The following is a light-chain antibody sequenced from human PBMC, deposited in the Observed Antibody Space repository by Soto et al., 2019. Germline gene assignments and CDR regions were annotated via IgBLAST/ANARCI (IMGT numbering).Light chain of an antibody. CDR1: QSIGRF. CDR3: QQCYMGGK. CDR2: DAS. J-gene: IGKJ1*01. V-gene: IGKV1-5*01. Sequence: DIQMTQSPSTLSASVGDRVTITCRASQSIGRFLAWYQHQPGKAPKLLIYDASTLESGVPSRFSGTGSGTEFTFSITSLQPEDFGTYYCQQCYMGGKFGQGTKVDIK.